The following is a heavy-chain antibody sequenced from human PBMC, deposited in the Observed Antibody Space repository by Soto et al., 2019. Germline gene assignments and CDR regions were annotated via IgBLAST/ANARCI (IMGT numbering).Heavy chain of an antibody. V-gene: IGHV3-23*01. CDR2: ISGSGGST. Sequence: EVQLLESGGGLVQPGGSLRLSCAASGFTFSSYAMSWVRQAPGKGLEWVSAISGSGGSTYYADSVKGRFTISRDNSKNTLYLQMNSLRAEDTAVYYCAKDHNPQWLVRLNHFDIWGQGTMVTVSS. CDR3: AKDHNPQWLVRLNHFDI. D-gene: IGHD6-19*01. J-gene: IGHJ3*02. CDR1: GFTFSSYA.